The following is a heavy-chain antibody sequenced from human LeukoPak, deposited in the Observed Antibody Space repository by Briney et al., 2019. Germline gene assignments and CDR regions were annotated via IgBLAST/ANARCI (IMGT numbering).Heavy chain of an antibody. Sequence: PGGSLRLSCAASGFTFSTYEMNWVRQAPGKGLEWVSYISSSGGTIYYADSVKGRFTISRDNAKNSLYLQMNSLRAEDTAVYYCASDRCTSCVRYYYYYMDVWGKGTTVTVSS. CDR3: ASDRCTSCVRYYYYYMDV. V-gene: IGHV3-48*03. D-gene: IGHD2-2*01. CDR2: ISSSGGTI. J-gene: IGHJ6*03. CDR1: GFTFSTYE.